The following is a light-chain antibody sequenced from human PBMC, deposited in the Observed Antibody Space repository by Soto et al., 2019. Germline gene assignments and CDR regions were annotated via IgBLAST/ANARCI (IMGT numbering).Light chain of an antibody. CDR1: QSISTW. CDR2: DAS. J-gene: IGKJ1*01. Sequence: DIQMTQSPSTLSASVGDRVTITCRASQSISTWLAWYQQKPGKAPELLIFDASALESGVPSRFSGSGSGTEFTLTISSLQPDDYATYYCQHDKSYSRTFGQGTKVDI. V-gene: IGKV1-5*01. CDR3: QHDKSYSRT.